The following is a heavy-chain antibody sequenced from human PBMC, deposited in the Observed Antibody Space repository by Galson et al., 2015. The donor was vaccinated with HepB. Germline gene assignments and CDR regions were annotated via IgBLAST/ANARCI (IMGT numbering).Heavy chain of an antibody. D-gene: IGHD3-22*01. Sequence: SVKVSCKASGGTFSSYAISWVRQAPGQGLEWMGIINPSGGSTSYAQKFQGRVTMTRDTSTSTVYMELSSLRSEDTAVYYCASNYYDSSGYYGARYYYCGMDVWGQGTTVTVSS. CDR1: GGTFSSYA. CDR2: INPSGGST. J-gene: IGHJ6*02. CDR3: ASNYYDSSGYYGARYYYCGMDV. V-gene: IGHV1-46*01.